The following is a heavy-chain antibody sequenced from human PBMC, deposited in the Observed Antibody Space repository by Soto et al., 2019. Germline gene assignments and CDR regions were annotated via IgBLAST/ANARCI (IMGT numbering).Heavy chain of an antibody. CDR3: ARAMVVTQNWFDP. CDR1: GGSISSGDYY. CDR2: IYYSGST. D-gene: IGHD2-21*02. V-gene: IGHV4-30-4*01. J-gene: IGHJ5*02. Sequence: QVQLQESGPGLVKPSQTLSLTCTVSGGSISSGDYYWSWIRQPPGKGLEWIGYIYYSGSTYYNPSTKSRVTISVDTSKNQFSRMLSSVTAADTAVYYCARAMVVTQNWFDPWGQGTLVTVSS.